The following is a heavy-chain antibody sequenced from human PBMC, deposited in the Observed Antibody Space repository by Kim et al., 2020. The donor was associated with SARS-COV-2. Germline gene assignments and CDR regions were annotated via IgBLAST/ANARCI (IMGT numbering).Heavy chain of an antibody. CDR1: GGSISSSSYY. Sequence: SETLSLTCTVSGGSISSSSYYWGWIRQPPGKGLEWIGSIYYSGSTYYNPSLKSRVTISVDTSKNQFSLKLSSVTAADTAVYYCARHVVVAASTGWFDPWGQGTLVTVSS. D-gene: IGHD2-15*01. J-gene: IGHJ5*02. CDR3: ARHVVVAASTGWFDP. CDR2: IYYSGST. V-gene: IGHV4-39*01.